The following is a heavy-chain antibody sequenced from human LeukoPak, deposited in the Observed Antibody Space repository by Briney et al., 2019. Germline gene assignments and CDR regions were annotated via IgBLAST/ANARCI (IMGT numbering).Heavy chain of an antibody. V-gene: IGHV1-8*01. CDR3: ARGEGGDTT. J-gene: IGHJ5*02. D-gene: IGHD4-17*01. CDR2: MNPNSGNT. CDR1: GYTFTNYD. Sequence: ASVTVSFKATGYTFTNYDINWLRQATGQGLAWMGWMNPNSGNTGYAQKFQGRVTMTRNTSISTAYMELSSLRSEDTAVYYCARGEGGDTTWGQGTLVTVSS.